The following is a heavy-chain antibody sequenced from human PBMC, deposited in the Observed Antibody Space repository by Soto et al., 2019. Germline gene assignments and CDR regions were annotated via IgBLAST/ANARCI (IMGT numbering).Heavy chain of an antibody. Sequence: QVQLVESGGGVVQPGRSLRLSCAASGFTFSSYAMHWVRQAPGKGLEWVAVISYDGSNKYYADSVKGRFTISRDNSKNPLYLQMNSLSAEDTAVYYCSTSAWFGELSDYWGQGTLVTVSS. CDR3: STSAWFGELSDY. CDR2: ISYDGSNK. V-gene: IGHV3-30-3*01. D-gene: IGHD3-10*01. J-gene: IGHJ4*02. CDR1: GFTFSSYA.